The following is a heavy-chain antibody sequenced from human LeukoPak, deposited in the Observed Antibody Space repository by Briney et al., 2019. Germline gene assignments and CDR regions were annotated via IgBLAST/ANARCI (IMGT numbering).Heavy chain of an antibody. D-gene: IGHD5-18*01. V-gene: IGHV1-69*06. J-gene: IGHJ6*03. Sequence: ASVKVSCKASGGTFSTYAITWVRQAPGQGLEWIGGIIPISGTANYAQKFQGRVTITADNAMRTAYMELSSLRSEDTAVYYCALVDTAMTERNYYYYYMDVWGKGTTVTISS. CDR3: ALVDTAMTERNYYYYYMDV. CDR2: IIPISGTA. CDR1: GGTFSTYA.